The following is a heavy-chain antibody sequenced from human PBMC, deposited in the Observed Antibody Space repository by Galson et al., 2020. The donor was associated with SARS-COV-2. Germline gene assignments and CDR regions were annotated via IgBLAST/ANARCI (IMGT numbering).Heavy chain of an antibody. V-gene: IGHV1-8*01. CDR3: ARLLSLPCVRIWLPNYGMDA. J-gene: IGHJ6*04. CDR1: GYTFTRHD. Sequence: RQDAPVNVSCKASGYTFTRHDINWVRQATGQGLEWMGWMNPNSGNTGCAQKFQGRVTMTRDTPISTAYIELSSLTSEDTAVYDCARLLSLPCVRIWLPNYGMDAWGKGTTVTVSS. CDR2: MNPNSGNT. D-gene: IGHD5-18*01.